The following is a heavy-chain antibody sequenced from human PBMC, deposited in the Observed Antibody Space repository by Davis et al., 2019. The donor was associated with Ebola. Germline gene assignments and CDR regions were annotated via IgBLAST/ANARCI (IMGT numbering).Heavy chain of an antibody. J-gene: IGHJ4*02. V-gene: IGHV3-74*01. Sequence: GESLKISCAASGFTFSSYWMHWVRQAPGKGLVWVSRISSDGSSTNYADSVKGRFTISRDSAKNTLYLQMNSLRAEDTAVYYCARNPPYCTNGVWYNLESPSVYWGQGTLVTVSS. CDR2: ISSDGSST. CDR1: GFTFSSYW. D-gene: IGHD2-8*01. CDR3: ARNPPYCTNGVWYNLESPSVY.